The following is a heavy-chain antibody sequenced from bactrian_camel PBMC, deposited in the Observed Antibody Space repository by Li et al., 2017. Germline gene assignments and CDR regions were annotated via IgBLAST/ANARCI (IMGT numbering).Heavy chain of an antibody. Sequence: HVQLVESGGGSVQTGGSLSLSCKVSKDATNNYCMGWFRQAPGKAREGVATVDSSGNANYAESVKGRFTIIMNNAQNTVWLQMNSLLPEDTGLYFCAAGDTWYCLSDFRARNFAYWGQGTQVTVS. CDR2: VDSSGNA. J-gene: IGHJ6*01. CDR1: KDATNNYC. D-gene: IGHD2*01. V-gene: IGHV3S53*01. CDR3: AAGDTWYCLSDFRARNFAY.